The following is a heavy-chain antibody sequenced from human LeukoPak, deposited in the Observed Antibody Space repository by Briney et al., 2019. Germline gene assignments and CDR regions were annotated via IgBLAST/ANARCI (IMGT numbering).Heavy chain of an antibody. CDR1: GLTVSSNY. V-gene: IGHV3-53*01. Sequence: GGSLRLSCVASGLTVSSNYMSWVRQAPGKGPEWVSIIYTDGRTSYADSVKGRFSISRDQSKNTVYLQMNSLRVDDTAFYYCARAVSIVQGIDWFDPWGQGTLVTVSS. CDR3: ARAVSIVQGIDWFDP. CDR2: IYTDGRT. J-gene: IGHJ5*02. D-gene: IGHD3-10*02.